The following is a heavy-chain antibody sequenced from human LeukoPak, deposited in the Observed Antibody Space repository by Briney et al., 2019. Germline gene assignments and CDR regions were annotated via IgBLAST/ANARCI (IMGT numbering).Heavy chain of an antibody. CDR2: INPNSGGT. Sequence: ASVKVSCKASGYTFTGYYMHWVRQAPGQGLEWMGRINPNSGGTNYAQKFQGRVTMTRDTSISTACMELSRLRSDDTAVYYCERGGSSYRFGEYPYYFDYWGQGTLVTVSS. V-gene: IGHV1-2*06. J-gene: IGHJ4*02. D-gene: IGHD3-10*01. CDR1: GYTFTGYY. CDR3: ERGGSSYRFGEYPYYFDY.